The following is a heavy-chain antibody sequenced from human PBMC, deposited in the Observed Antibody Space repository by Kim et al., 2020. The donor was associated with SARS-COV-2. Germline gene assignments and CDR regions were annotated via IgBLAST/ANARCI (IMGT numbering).Heavy chain of an antibody. J-gene: IGHJ3*02. D-gene: IGHD6-19*01. V-gene: IGHV3-15*01. CDR2: IKSKTDGGTT. Sequence: GVSLRLSCAASGFTFSNAWMSWVRQAPGKGLEWVGRIKSKTDGGTTDYAAPVKGRFTISRDDSKNTLYLQMNSLKTEDTAVYYCTTDPAPLIAVAALDAFDIWGQGTMVTVSS. CDR3: TTDPAPLIAVAALDAFDI. CDR1: GFTFSNAW.